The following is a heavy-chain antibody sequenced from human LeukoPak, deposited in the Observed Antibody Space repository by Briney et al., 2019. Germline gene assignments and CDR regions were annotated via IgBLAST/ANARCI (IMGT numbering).Heavy chain of an antibody. D-gene: IGHD3-10*01. J-gene: IGHJ3*02. CDR1: GFTLSGFW. Sequence: GGSLRLSCAASGFTLSGFWMSWVRQAPGKGLEWVANIKQDGSEKYYVDSVKGRFTISRDNAKNSLYLQMNSLRAEDTAVYYCARDPSPYGDGAFDIWGQGTMVTVSS. V-gene: IGHV3-7*01. CDR3: ARDPSPYGDGAFDI. CDR2: IKQDGSEK.